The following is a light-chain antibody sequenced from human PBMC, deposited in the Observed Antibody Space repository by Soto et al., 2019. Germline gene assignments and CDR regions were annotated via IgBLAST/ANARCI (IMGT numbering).Light chain of an antibody. CDR3: QHSCSTPST. Sequence: DIQMTQSPSSLSASVGDRVTITCRASQSISNYLNWYQQKPGKVPELLIYGASNLQSGVPSRFTGSGSGTDFTLTISSLQPEDIATYDCQHSCSTPSTFGQGTKVEVK. V-gene: IGKV1-39*01. J-gene: IGKJ1*01. CDR1: QSISNY. CDR2: GAS.